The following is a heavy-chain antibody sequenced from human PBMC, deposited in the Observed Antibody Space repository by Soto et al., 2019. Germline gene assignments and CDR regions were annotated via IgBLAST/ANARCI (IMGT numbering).Heavy chain of an antibody. D-gene: IGHD3-9*01. J-gene: IGHJ4*02. V-gene: IGHV1-69*06. CDR1: GGTFNNYG. CDR2: IIPMTRRT. Sequence: QVQLVQSGAEVKKPGSSVKVSCKASGGTFNNYGMGWVRQAPGQGLEWMGGIIPMTRRTNYAQKFQGRVTVTADTSRTTAYGELRGMRSEDTAVYYCASWDYDGLTGSSYDDWGQGTLVTVSS. CDR3: ASWDYDGLTGSSYDD.